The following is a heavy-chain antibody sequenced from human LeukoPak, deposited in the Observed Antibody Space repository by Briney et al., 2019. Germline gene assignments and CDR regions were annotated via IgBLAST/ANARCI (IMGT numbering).Heavy chain of an antibody. CDR1: GFTFSSYN. CDR3: AREHYDYVWGSYPLGY. V-gene: IGHV3-21*01. Sequence: GGSLRLSCAASGFTFSSYNMNWVRQAPGKGLEWVSSITSDSRYMYYADSVKGRFTISRDNAKNSLYLQMNSLRAEDTAVYYCAREHYDYVWGSYPLGYWGQGTLVTVSS. D-gene: IGHD3-16*02. CDR2: ITSDSRYM. J-gene: IGHJ4*02.